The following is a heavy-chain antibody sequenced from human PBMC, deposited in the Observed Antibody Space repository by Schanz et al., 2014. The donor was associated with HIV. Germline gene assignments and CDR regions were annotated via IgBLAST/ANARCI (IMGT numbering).Heavy chain of an antibody. CDR2: ISYDGRNK. Sequence: QVQLVESGGGVVRPGKSLRLSCEASGFTFSNYGMHWVRQAPGKGLEWVAVISYDGRNKKYGESVKGRFTISRDNSKNTLYLQMTTLRIDDTAVYYCAKPEYDSRGNSQSHFDYWGQGTLVTVSS. D-gene: IGHD3-22*01. CDR3: AKPEYDSRGNSQSHFDY. CDR1: GFTFSNYG. V-gene: IGHV3-30*18. J-gene: IGHJ4*02.